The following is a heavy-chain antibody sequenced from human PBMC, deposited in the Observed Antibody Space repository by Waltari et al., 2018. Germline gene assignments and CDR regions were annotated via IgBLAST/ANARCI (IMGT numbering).Heavy chain of an antibody. CDR1: GLTVRGTF. J-gene: IGHJ2*01. V-gene: IGHV3-53*01. Sequence: EVQLVESGGGLIQPGGSLRLSGAAPGLTVRGTFMSWVRQAPGKGLDGVSVMYRGGSTYYADSVKGRFTISRDNSKNTLYLQMNSLRAEDTTVYYCARAPMPLWFGNWYFDLWGRGALVTVSS. CDR3: ARAPMPLWFGNWYFDL. CDR2: MYRGGST. D-gene: IGHD3-10*01.